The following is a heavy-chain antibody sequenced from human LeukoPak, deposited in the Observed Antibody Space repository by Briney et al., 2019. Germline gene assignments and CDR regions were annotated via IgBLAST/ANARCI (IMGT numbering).Heavy chain of an antibody. CDR2: INPNSGGT. CDR3: ARRPMYYYDSSGAFDI. Sequence: ASVKVSCKASGYTFTSYDINWVRQATGQGLEWMGWINPNSGGTNYAQKFQGRVTMTRDTSISTAYMELSRLRSDDTAVYYCARRPMYYYDSSGAFDIWGQGTMVTVSS. D-gene: IGHD3-22*01. J-gene: IGHJ3*02. V-gene: IGHV1-2*02. CDR1: GYTFTSYD.